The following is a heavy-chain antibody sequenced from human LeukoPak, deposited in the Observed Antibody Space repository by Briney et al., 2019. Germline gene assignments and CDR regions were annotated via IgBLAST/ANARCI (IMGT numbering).Heavy chain of an antibody. J-gene: IGHJ4*02. CDR1: GGSISRYY. V-gene: IGHV4-59*08. D-gene: IGHD1-26*01. Sequence: PSETLSLTCTVSGGSISRYYWSWIRQPPGKGLEWIGYIYHSGSSSYNPSLKSRVTISVDTSKNQFSLKLSSVTAADTAVYYCARLLVGASYYFVYWGQGTLVTVSS. CDR3: ARLLVGASYYFVY. CDR2: IYHSGSS.